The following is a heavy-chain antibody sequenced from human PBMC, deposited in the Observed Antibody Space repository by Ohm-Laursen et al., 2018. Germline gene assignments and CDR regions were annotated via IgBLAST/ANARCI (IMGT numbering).Heavy chain of an antibody. Sequence: GTLSLTCSVSGGSISGYYWSWIRQPPGKGLEWIGYIYYSGSTNYNPSLKSRVTISVDTSKNQFSLKLSSVTAADTAVYYCARHSGSYSDYWGQGTLVTVSS. CDR1: GGSISGYY. D-gene: IGHD1-26*01. CDR2: IYYSGST. V-gene: IGHV4-59*01. J-gene: IGHJ4*02. CDR3: ARHSGSYSDY.